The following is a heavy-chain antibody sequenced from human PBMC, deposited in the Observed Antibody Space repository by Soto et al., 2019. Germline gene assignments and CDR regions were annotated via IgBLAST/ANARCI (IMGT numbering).Heavy chain of an antibody. Sequence: GGSLRLSCAASGFTFSNAWMSWVRQAPGKGLEWVGRIKSKTDGGTTDYAAPVKGRFTISRDDSKNTLYLQMNSLKTEDTAVYYCTTALRDFWSGTFYYFDYWGQGTLVTVSS. V-gene: IGHV3-15*01. J-gene: IGHJ4*02. CDR3: TTALRDFWSGTFYYFDY. CDR2: IKSKTDGGTT. D-gene: IGHD3-3*01. CDR1: GFTFSNAW.